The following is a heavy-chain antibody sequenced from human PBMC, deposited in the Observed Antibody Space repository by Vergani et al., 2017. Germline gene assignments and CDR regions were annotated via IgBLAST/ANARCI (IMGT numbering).Heavy chain of an antibody. CDR1: GGSISSGGYY. V-gene: IGHV4-31*01. CDR3: ARADSSGGSENWFDP. D-gene: IGHD2-15*01. CDR2: IYYSGST. Sequence: QVQLQESGPGLVKPSQTLSLTCTVSGGSISSGGYYWSWIRQHPGKGLEWIGYIYYSGSTYYNPSLNGLVTISVDTSKNQFSLKLSSVTAADTAVYYCARADSSGGSENWFDPWGQGTLVTVSS. J-gene: IGHJ5*02.